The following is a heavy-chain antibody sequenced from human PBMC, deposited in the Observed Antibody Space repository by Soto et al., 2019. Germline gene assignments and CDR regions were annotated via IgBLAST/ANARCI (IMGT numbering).Heavy chain of an antibody. CDR3: ASEQSQGY. J-gene: IGHJ4*02. V-gene: IGHV4-34*02. D-gene: IGHD4-4*01. Sequence: QVQLQQWGAGLLKPSETLSLTCAVYGGSFSYYYWSWIRQPPGKGLEWIGEINHSGSTNYNPSLKSRVTISVDTSKNQFSLKLSSVTAADTAVYYCASEQSQGYWGQGTLVTVSS. CDR2: INHSGST. CDR1: GGSFSYYY.